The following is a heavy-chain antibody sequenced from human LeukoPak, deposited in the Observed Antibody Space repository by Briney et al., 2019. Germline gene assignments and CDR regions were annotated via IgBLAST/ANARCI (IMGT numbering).Heavy chain of an antibody. D-gene: IGHD6-13*01. Sequence: GESLRISCKGSGYTFSGYWVGWVRQVPGKGLEWMGIINLADSNTAYSPSFQGHVTISADKSTTTAYLQWSSLKASDTAIYYCATHCTCSSWNYFDYWGLGTLVTVSS. V-gene: IGHV5-51*01. CDR1: GYTFSGYW. CDR2: INLADSNT. J-gene: IGHJ4*02. CDR3: ATHCTCSSWNYFDY.